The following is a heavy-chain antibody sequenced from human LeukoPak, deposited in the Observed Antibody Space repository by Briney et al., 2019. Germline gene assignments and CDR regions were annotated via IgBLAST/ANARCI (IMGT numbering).Heavy chain of an antibody. CDR1: GFTFSSYG. CDR3: ARARTAQGYLDY. D-gene: IGHD5-18*01. V-gene: IGHV3-30*03. J-gene: IGHJ4*02. CDR2: ISYDGSNK. Sequence: PGRSLRLSCAASGFTFSSYGMHWVRQAPGKGLEWVAVISYDGSNKYYADSVKGRFTISRDNSKNTLYLQMNSLRAEDTAVYYCARARTAQGYLDYWGQGTLVTVSS.